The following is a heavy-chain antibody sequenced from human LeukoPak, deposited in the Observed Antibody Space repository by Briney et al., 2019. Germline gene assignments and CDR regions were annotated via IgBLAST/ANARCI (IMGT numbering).Heavy chain of an antibody. CDR1: GFTFSSHA. CDR3: AKRLTVLGPYFDY. V-gene: IGHV3-23*01. J-gene: IGHJ4*02. D-gene: IGHD4-11*01. CDR2: ISASGGST. Sequence: GGSLRLSCAASGFTFSSHAMSWVRQAPGKGLEWVSAISASGGSTYYADSVEGRFAISRDNSKNTLLLQMNSLRVEDTAIYYCAKRLTVLGPYFDYWGRGTLVTVSS.